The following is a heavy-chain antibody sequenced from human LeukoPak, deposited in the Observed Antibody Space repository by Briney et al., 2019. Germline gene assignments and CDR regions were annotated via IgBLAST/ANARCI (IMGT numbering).Heavy chain of an antibody. CDR3: ARDGGRTSSDAVEI. J-gene: IGHJ3*02. D-gene: IGHD2-2*01. CDR2: INHSGST. CDR1: GGSFSGYY. V-gene: IGHV4-34*01. Sequence: SETLSLTCAVYGGSFSGYYWSWIRQPPGKGLEWIGEINHSGSTNYNPSLKSRVTISVDTSKNQFSLKLSSVIAADTAVYYCARDGGRTSSDAVEIWGQGTMVTVSS.